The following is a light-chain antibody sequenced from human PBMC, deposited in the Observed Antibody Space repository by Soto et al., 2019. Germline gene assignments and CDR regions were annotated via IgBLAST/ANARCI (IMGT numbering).Light chain of an antibody. J-gene: IGKJ5*01. V-gene: IGKV3-11*01. CDR3: QQRSNRIT. Sequence: IVLTQTPGTLSLSPGERAILSCRASQSVAGSLAWYQQKPGQAPRLLIYDISTRAAAIPARFSGSGSGTDFTLTVSSLEPEDFALYYCQQRSNRITFGQGTRLEI. CDR1: QSVAGS. CDR2: DIS.